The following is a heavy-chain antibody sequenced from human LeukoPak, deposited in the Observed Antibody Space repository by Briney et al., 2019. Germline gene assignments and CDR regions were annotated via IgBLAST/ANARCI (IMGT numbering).Heavy chain of an antibody. D-gene: IGHD3-16*01. CDR3: ARDQGTYARDPFDY. Sequence: ASVKVSCKASGYTFTSYGISWVRQAPGQGREWMGWISAYNGNTNYAQKLQGRVTMTRDTSTSTVYMDLSSLISDDTALYYCARDQGTYARDPFDYWGQGTLVTVSS. J-gene: IGHJ4*02. V-gene: IGHV1-18*01. CDR2: ISAYNGNT. CDR1: GYTFTSYG.